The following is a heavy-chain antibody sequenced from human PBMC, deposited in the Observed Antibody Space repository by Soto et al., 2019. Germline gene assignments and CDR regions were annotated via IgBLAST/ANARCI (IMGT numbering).Heavy chain of an antibody. CDR1: GYTFTSYA. Sequence: ASVKVSCKASGYTFTSYAMHWVRQAPGQRLEWMGWINAGNGNTKYSQKFQGRVTITRDTSASTAYMELSSLRSEDTAVYYCARSIVVVTALAQRGRGTLVTVSS. D-gene: IGHD2-21*02. V-gene: IGHV1-3*01. CDR3: ARSIVVVTALAQ. J-gene: IGHJ4*02. CDR2: INAGNGNT.